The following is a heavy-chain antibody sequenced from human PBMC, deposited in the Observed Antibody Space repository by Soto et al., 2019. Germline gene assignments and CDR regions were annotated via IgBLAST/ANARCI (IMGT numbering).Heavy chain of an antibody. CDR2: ISSSSSYI. D-gene: IGHD6-19*01. CDR3: ARDSRIAVADAFDI. V-gene: IGHV3-21*01. CDR1: GFTFSSYS. J-gene: IGHJ3*02. Sequence: GGSLSLSCAASGFTFSSYSMNWVRQAPGKGLEWVSFISSSSSYIYYADSVKGRFTISRDNARNSLYLQMNSLRAEDTAVYYCARDSRIAVADAFDIWGQGTLVTVSS.